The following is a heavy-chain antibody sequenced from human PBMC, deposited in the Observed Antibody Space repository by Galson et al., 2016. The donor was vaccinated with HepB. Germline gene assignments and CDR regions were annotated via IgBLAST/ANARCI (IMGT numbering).Heavy chain of an antibody. J-gene: IGHJ4*02. Sequence: SLRLSCAASGFTFSGFAISWLRQAPGKGLEWVSTISGSGGNTHYADSVKGRFTISRDNFKNTLYLQMNSLRPEDTAPYYCTTIHEHSGWYGFWYFDYWGQGTLVTVSS. CDR2: ISGSGGNT. CDR3: TTIHEHSGWYGFWYFDY. D-gene: IGHD6-19*01. V-gene: IGHV3-23*01. CDR1: GFTFSGFA.